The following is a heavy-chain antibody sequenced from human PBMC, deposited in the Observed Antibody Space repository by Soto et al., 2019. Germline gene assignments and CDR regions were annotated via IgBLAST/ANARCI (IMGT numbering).Heavy chain of an antibody. Sequence: EVQLVESGGGLVHPGGSLKLSVSSSGFTFSNSPFHWVRQASGKGREGVGRIRTKANKYATAYAESVKGRFTISREDSKNTAYLQMNSLETEDTAVYYCSRDRSGIEGATPDWGQGTLVTVSS. CDR1: GFTFSNSP. D-gene: IGHD1-26*01. J-gene: IGHJ4*02. V-gene: IGHV3-73*02. CDR3: SRDRSGIEGATPD. CDR2: IRTKANKYAT.